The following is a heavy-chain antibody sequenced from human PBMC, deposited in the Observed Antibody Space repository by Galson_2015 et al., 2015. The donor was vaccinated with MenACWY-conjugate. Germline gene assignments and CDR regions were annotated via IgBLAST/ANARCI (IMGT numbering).Heavy chain of an antibody. CDR3: TTGYNYVWGSYRSFGGS. V-gene: IGHV3-15*07. J-gene: IGHJ5*02. CDR2: IKSKTDDGTT. D-gene: IGHD3-16*02. CDR1: GFTFSNAW. Sequence: SLRLSCAASGFTFSNAWMNWVRQAPGKGLEWVGRIKSKTDDGTTDYAAPVKGRFTISRDDSKNTLYLQMNSLKTEDTAVYYCTTGYNYVWGSYRSFGGSWGQGTLVTVSS.